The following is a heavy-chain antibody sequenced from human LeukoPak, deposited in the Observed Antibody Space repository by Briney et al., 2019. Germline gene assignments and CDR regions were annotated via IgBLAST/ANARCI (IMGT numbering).Heavy chain of an antibody. CDR2: ISAYNGNT. J-gene: IGHJ4*02. Sequence: ASVKVSCKASGYTFTSYGISWVRQAPGQGLEWMGWISAYNGNTNYAQKLQGRVTMTTDTSTSTAYMELRSLRSDDTAAYYCATAPPVENWNYVDYWGQGTLVTVSS. V-gene: IGHV1-18*01. CDR3: ATAPPVENWNYVDY. D-gene: IGHD1-1*01. CDR1: GYTFTSYG.